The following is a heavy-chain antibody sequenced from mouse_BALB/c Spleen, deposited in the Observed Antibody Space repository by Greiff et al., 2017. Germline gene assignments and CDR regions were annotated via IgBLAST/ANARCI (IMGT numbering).Heavy chain of an antibody. CDR2: IDPANGNT. J-gene: IGHJ4*01. CDR1: GFNIKDTY. Sequence: EVQLQQSGAELVKPGASVKLSCTASGFNIKDTYMHWVKQRPEQGLEWIGRIDPANGNTKYDPKFQGKATITADTSSNTAYLQLSSLTSEDTAVYYCARDYGSSIFYAMDYWGQGTSVTVSS. V-gene: IGHV14-3*02. CDR3: ARDYGSSIFYAMDY. D-gene: IGHD1-1*01.